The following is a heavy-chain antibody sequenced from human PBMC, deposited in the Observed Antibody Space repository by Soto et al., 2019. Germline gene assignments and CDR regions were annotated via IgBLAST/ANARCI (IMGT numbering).Heavy chain of an antibody. J-gene: IGHJ4*02. Sequence: GGSLRLSCAASGFTFSSYAMSWVRQAPGKGLEWVSGIGASGRSTYYPDSVGGRFTISRDNSKNTLYLQMNNLRAEDTAVYYCADGGEWSFNFGYWGLGTLVTVSS. CDR2: IGASGRST. V-gene: IGHV3-23*01. D-gene: IGHD3-16*02. CDR1: GFTFSSYA. CDR3: ADGGEWSFNFGY.